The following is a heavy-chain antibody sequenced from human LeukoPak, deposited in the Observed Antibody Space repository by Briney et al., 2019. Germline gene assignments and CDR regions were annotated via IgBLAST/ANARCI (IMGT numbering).Heavy chain of an antibody. D-gene: IGHD2-15*01. J-gene: IGHJ4*02. Sequence: TGGSLRLSCAASGFTFSSYSMNWVRQAPGKGLEWVSYISSSSSTIYYADSVKGRFTISRDNSKNTLYLQMNSLRAEDTAVYYCAKDRRGAATGLDYWGQGTLVTVSS. CDR3: AKDRRGAATGLDY. CDR2: ISSSSSTI. V-gene: IGHV3-48*01. CDR1: GFTFSSYS.